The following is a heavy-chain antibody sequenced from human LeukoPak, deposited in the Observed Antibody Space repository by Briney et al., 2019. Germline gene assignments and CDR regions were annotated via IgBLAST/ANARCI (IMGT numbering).Heavy chain of an antibody. Sequence: GGTLRLSCAASGFSFSNYGMNWVRQAPGKGLEWVSGITGSGGSTYYAGSVKGRFTISRDNSKDTLYLQVNSLRAEDTAVYYCAKEGNYGSGSYIPDAFDIWGQGTMVTVSS. CDR1: GFSFSNYG. V-gene: IGHV3-23*01. D-gene: IGHD3-10*01. CDR2: ITGSGGST. CDR3: AKEGNYGSGSYIPDAFDI. J-gene: IGHJ3*02.